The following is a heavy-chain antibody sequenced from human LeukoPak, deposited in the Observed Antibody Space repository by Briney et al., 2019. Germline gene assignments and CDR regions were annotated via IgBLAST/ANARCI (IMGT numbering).Heavy chain of an antibody. J-gene: IGHJ4*02. D-gene: IGHD5-18*01. CDR3: AKGGQTGYSYGFSDY. CDR2: IRYDGSNK. Sequence: PGGSLRLSCAASGFTFSSYGMHWVRQAPGKGLEWVAFIRYDGSNKYYADSVKGRFTISRDNSKNTLYLQMNSLRAEDTAVYYRAKGGQTGYSYGFSDYWGQGTLVTVSS. CDR1: GFTFSSYG. V-gene: IGHV3-30*02.